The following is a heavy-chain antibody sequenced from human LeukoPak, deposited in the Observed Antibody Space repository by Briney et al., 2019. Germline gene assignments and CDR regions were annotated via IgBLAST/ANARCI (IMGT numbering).Heavy chain of an antibody. CDR1: GASTRTYY. D-gene: IGHD3-10*01. CDR2: TYYTGST. Sequence: SETLSLTCTVSGASTRTYYWSWIRQPPGKRLEWIGYTYYTGSTDYNPSLKSRVTLSIDTSKSQFSLKLSSVTAADTAVYYCVSGRGGFDFWGQGTLVTVSS. V-gene: IGHV4-59*08. CDR3: VSGRGGFDF. J-gene: IGHJ4*02.